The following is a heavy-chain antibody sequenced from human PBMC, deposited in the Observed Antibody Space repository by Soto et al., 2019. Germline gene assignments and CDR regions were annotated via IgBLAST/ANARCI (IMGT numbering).Heavy chain of an antibody. CDR3: AKDRNVDIPVVGYYCDL. Sequence: QVQLVESGGGVVQPGRSLRLSCAASGFTFSSYGMHWVRQAPGKGLEWVAVISYDGNNEYYADSVKGRFTISRDNSKNTLYLQMNILRAEDTAMYYCAKDRNVDIPVVGYYCDLWGRGTLATVSS. CDR1: GFTFSSYG. V-gene: IGHV3-30*18. CDR2: ISYDGNNE. D-gene: IGHD5-12*01. J-gene: IGHJ2*01.